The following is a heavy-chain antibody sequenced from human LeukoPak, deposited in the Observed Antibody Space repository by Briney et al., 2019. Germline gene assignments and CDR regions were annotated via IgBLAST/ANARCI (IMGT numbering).Heavy chain of an antibody. CDR1: GYTFTSYD. J-gene: IGHJ4*02. D-gene: IGHD3-9*01. CDR3: ARGIGYYDILTGYHYPFDY. Sequence: ASVKVSCKASGYTFTSYDINWVRQATGQGLEWMGWMNPNSGNTGYAQKFQGRVTMTRSTSVSTAYMELSSLRSEDTAVYYCARGIGYYDILTGYHYPFDYWGQGTLVTVSS. CDR2: MNPNSGNT. V-gene: IGHV1-8*01.